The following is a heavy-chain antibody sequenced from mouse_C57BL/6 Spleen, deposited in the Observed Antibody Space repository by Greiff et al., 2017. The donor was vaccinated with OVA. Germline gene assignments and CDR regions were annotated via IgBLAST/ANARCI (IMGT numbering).Heavy chain of an antibody. V-gene: IGHV1-15*01. J-gene: IGHJ3*01. CDR2: IDPETGGT. CDR3: TRESSMITRRAWFAY. D-gene: IGHD2-4*01. Sequence: QVQLQQPGAELVRPGASVTLSCKASGYTFTDYEMHWVKQTPVHGLEWIGAIDPETGGTAYNQKFKGKAILTADKSSSTAYMELRSLTSEDSAVYYCTRESSMITRRAWFAYWGQGTLVTVSA. CDR1: GYTFTDYE.